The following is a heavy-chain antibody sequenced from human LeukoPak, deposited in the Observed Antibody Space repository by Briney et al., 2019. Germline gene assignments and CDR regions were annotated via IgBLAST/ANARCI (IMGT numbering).Heavy chain of an antibody. CDR1: GFTFSHFW. Sequence: GGSLRLSCAGSGFTFSHFWMSWVRQAPGKGLEWVAYIKKTGIETYYLDSVKGRFTITRDNNRNSLFLQMYSLRAEETAVYFCARENGYCSGSDCYSYFDSWGQGTLVTVSS. J-gene: IGHJ4*02. V-gene: IGHV3-7*01. D-gene: IGHD2-15*01. CDR2: IKKTGIET. CDR3: ARENGYCSGSDCYSYFDS.